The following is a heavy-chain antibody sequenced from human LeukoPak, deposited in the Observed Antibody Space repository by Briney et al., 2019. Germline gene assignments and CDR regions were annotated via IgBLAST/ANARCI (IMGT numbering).Heavy chain of an antibody. D-gene: IGHD5-18*01. CDR3: ARGGGSYGYFDY. J-gene: IGHJ4*02. CDR2: IKQDGSEK. V-gene: IGHV3-7*01. Sequence: GGSLRLSCAASGFTFSSYWMSWVRQAPGQGLEGVANIKQDGSEKYYVDSVKGRFTISRDNAKNSLYLQINSLRAEETAVYYCARGGGSYGYFDYWGQGTLVTVSS. CDR1: GFTFSSYW.